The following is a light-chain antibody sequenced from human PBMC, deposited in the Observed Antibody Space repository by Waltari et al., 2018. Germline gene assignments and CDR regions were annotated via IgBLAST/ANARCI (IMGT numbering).Light chain of an antibody. CDR1: QNLLHSYGHYR. CDR3: MQALRTPLA. Sequence: TQSPPSLSVTPGEPASISCRSSQNLLHSYGHYRLDWYLQRTGQSPQLLIYFASRRASGVPDRFSGSGSDTNFTLEISRVEAEDVGVYYCMQALRTPLAFGQGTRLEIK. J-gene: IGKJ5*01. V-gene: IGKV2-28*01. CDR2: FAS.